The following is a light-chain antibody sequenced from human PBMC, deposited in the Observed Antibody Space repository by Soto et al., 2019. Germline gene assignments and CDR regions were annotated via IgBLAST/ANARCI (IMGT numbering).Light chain of an antibody. CDR3: QQYNNWPLT. V-gene: IGKV3D-15*01. J-gene: IGKJ5*01. CDR1: QSVSSN. Sequence: IVLTQSPATLSVSPGERATLSCSASQSVSSNSAWHQQRPGQAPRLLIYGASTRATGVPARFSGGGSGTECTLTITSLQSEDFAVYWCQQYNNWPLTFGPGTRLEIK. CDR2: GAS.